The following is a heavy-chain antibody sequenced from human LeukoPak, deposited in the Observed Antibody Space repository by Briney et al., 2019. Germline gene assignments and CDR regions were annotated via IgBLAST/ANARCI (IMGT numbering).Heavy chain of an antibody. D-gene: IGHD1-14*01. V-gene: IGHV3-48*01. Sequence: GGSLRLSCAASGFTFSSYSMNWVRKAPGKGLEWASYISSSSSTIYYANSVKGRFTISRDNAKNSLYLQMNRLRAEDTAVYYCARDPEDAFDIWGQGTMVTVSS. CDR2: ISSSSSTI. CDR3: ARDPEDAFDI. CDR1: GFTFSSYS. J-gene: IGHJ3*02.